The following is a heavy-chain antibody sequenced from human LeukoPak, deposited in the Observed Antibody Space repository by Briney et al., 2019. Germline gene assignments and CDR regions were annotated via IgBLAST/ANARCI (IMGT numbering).Heavy chain of an antibody. CDR1: GFTFSSYA. J-gene: IGHJ4*02. Sequence: PGGSLRLSCAASGFTFSSYAMPWVRQAPGKGLEWVAVISYDGSNKYYADSVKGRFTISRDNSKNTLYLQMNSLRAEDTAVYYCARGKWELPYYYFDYWGQGTLVTVSS. CDR2: ISYDGSNK. CDR3: ARGKWELPYYYFDY. D-gene: IGHD1-26*01. V-gene: IGHV3-30-3*01.